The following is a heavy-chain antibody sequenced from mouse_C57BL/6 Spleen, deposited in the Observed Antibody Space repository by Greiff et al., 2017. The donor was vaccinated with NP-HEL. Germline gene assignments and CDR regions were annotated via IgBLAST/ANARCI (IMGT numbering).Heavy chain of an antibody. J-gene: IGHJ1*03. V-gene: IGHV5-16*01. Sequence: EVKVVESEGGLVQPGSSMKLSCTASGFTFSDYYMAWVRQVPEKGLEWVANINYDGSSTYYLDSLKSRFIISRDNAKNILYLQMSSLKSEDTATYYCARDSYYYGSSYGYFDVWGTGTTVTVSS. CDR2: INYDGSST. CDR3: ARDSYYYGSSYGYFDV. CDR1: GFTFSDYY. D-gene: IGHD1-1*01.